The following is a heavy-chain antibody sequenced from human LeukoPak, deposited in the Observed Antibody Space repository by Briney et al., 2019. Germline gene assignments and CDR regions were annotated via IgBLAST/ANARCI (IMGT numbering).Heavy chain of an antibody. CDR3: TTEYFDH. V-gene: IGHV3-49*04. Sequence: GGSLRLSCTTSGLTFGDYTMNWVRQAPGKGLEWVGFIKSKTYNGTTDYATSVRGRFIISRDDSKGIAYLELNSLKIEDTAVYYCTTEYFDHWGHGTLVTVSS. CDR1: GLTFGDYT. J-gene: IGHJ4*01. CDR2: IKSKTYNGTT.